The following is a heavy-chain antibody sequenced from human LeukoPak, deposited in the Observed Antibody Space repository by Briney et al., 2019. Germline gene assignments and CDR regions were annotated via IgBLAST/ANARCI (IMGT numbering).Heavy chain of an antibody. J-gene: IGHJ4*02. D-gene: IGHD6-19*01. CDR2: ISGSGDST. V-gene: IGHV3-23*01. CDR1: EFTFSNYA. Sequence: QPGGSLRLSCAASEFTFSNYAMRWVRQAPGKGLEWVSGISGSGDSTYYADSVKGRFTISRDNSKNTLYLQMNSLRAEDTAVYYCARRSGIAVAGAFDYWGQGTLVTVSS. CDR3: ARRSGIAVAGAFDY.